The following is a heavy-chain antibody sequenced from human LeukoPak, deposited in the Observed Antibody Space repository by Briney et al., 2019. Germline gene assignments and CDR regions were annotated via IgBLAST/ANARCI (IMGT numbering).Heavy chain of an antibody. CDR1: GGSISSSSYY. D-gene: IGHD3-10*01. V-gene: IGHV4-39*01. CDR2: IYYSGST. Sequence: SETLSLTCTVSGGSISSSSYYWGWIRQPPGKGLEWIGSIYYSGSTYYNASLKSRVTISVDTSKNQFSLRQSSVTAADTAVYYCARRGGVAPSNWFDPWGQGTLVTVSS. J-gene: IGHJ5*02. CDR3: ARRGGVAPSNWFDP.